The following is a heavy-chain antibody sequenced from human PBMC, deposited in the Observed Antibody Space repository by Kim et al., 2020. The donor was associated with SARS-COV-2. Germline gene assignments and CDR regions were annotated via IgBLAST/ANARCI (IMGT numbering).Heavy chain of an antibody. Sequence: GGSLRLSCAASGFTFSSYAMHWVRQAPGKGLEWVAVISYDGSNKYYADSVKGRFTISRDNSKNTLYLQMNSLRAEDTAVYYFAREHLQYSSSWYGLTEYFQHWGQGTLVTVSS. CDR3: AREHLQYSSSWYGLTEYFQH. V-gene: IGHV3-30*04. CDR1: GFTFSSYA. CDR2: ISYDGSNK. J-gene: IGHJ1*01. D-gene: IGHD6-13*01.